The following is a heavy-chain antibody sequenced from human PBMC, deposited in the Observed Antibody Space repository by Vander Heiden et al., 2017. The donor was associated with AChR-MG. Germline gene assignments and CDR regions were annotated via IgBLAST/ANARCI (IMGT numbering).Heavy chain of an antibody. Sequence: GAEVKKPGASVKVSCKASGDNFIKYYMHWVRQAPGQGLEWMGWINPESGGTGIAQKFQGRVTMTRDTSVNTFYMELSGLTSDDTATYYCACPHDINILTGREYYYLFYGMDVWGQGTTLTVSS. CDR2: INPESGGT. CDR3: ACPHDINILTGREYYYLFYGMDV. V-gene: IGHV1-2*02. CDR1: GDNFIKYY. D-gene: IGHD3-9*01. J-gene: IGHJ6*02.